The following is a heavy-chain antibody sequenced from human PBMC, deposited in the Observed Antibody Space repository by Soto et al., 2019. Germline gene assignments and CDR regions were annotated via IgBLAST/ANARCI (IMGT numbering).Heavy chain of an antibody. Sequence: GASVEVSCKASGYTFTSYYIHWVRQAPGQGLEWMGIINPSGGSTSYAQKLQGRVTMTRDTSTSTVYMELSSLRSEDTAVYYCARNESYGGNSVYGFDVWGQGPMVTV. D-gene: IGHD1-26*01. CDR3: ARNESYGGNSVYGFDV. J-gene: IGHJ3*01. V-gene: IGHV1-46*01. CDR1: GYTFTSYY. CDR2: INPSGGST.